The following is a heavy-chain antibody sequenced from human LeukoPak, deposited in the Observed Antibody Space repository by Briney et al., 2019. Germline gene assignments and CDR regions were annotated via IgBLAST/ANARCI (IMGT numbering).Heavy chain of an antibody. V-gene: IGHV4-39*07. Sequence: SETLSLTCTVSGGSISSSSYYWGWIRQPPGKGLEWIGSIYYSGSTYYNPSLKSRVTISVDTSKNQFSLKLSSVTAADTAVYYCARDFPSFDYDSSGYRRFDYWGQGTLVTVSS. CDR2: IYYSGST. CDR1: GGSISSSSYY. D-gene: IGHD3-22*01. CDR3: ARDFPSFDYDSSGYRRFDY. J-gene: IGHJ4*02.